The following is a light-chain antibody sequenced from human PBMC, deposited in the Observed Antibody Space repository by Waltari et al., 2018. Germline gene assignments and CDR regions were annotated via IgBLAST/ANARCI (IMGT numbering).Light chain of an antibody. V-gene: IGLV1-40*01. J-gene: IGLJ3*02. CDR1: SSNIGAGFE. CDR2: ATY. Sequence: QSVLTQPPSVSGAPGQRVTISCTGTSSNIGAGFEVFWYQQLPGSAPKLLILATYNRSSGVPDRISGSTSGTSASLAITGLQAEDEADYYCQSYDSSLSGRVFGGGTRLTVL. CDR3: QSYDSSLSGRV.